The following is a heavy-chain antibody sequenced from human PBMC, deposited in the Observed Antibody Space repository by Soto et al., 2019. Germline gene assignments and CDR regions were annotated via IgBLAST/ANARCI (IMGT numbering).Heavy chain of an antibody. J-gene: IGHJ6*02. D-gene: IGHD3-10*01. CDR1: GGSITNYY. CDR3: ASNGFGPLHGLVDV. V-gene: IGHV4-59*08. Sequence: QVQLQESGPGLVKPSETLSLTCTVSGGSITNYYCSWFRQPPGQGLELICYIQYNGYSGYNLSLQRGDTISMEASKTQFSLMGGSVTATDTAVYYCASNGFGPLHGLVDVWGQGTTVIVSS. CDR2: IQYNGYS.